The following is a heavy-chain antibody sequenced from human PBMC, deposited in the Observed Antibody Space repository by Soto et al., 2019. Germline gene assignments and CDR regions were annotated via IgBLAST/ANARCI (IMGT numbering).Heavy chain of an antibody. J-gene: IGHJ3*02. CDR1: GFTFSSYA. D-gene: IGHD6-6*01. CDR3: ARERKLGYSSSSEAFDI. V-gene: IGHV3-30-3*01. Sequence: QVQLVESGGGVVQPGRSLRLSCAASGFTFSSYAMHWLRQAPGKGLEWVAVISYDGSNKYYADSVKGRFTISRDNSKNTLYLQMNSLRAEDTAVYYCARERKLGYSSSSEAFDIWGQGTMVTVSS. CDR2: ISYDGSNK.